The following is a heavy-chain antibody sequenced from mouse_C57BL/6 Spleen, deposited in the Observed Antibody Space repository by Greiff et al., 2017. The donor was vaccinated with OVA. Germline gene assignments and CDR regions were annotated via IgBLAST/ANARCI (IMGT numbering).Heavy chain of an antibody. J-gene: IGHJ3*01. CDR3: ARRGFDWVWGFAY. Sequence: EVQLVQSGGGLVKPGGSLKLSCAASGFTFSDYGMHWVRQAPEQGLEWVAYISSGSSTIYYADTVKGRFTISRDNANNTLFLQMTSLRSEDTAMYYCARRGFDWVWGFAYWGQGTLVTVSA. CDR2: ISSGSSTI. D-gene: IGHD2-4*01. CDR1: GFTFSDYG. V-gene: IGHV5-17*01.